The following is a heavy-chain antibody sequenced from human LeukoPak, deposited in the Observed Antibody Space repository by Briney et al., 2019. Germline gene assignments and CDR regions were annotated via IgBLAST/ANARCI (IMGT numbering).Heavy chain of an antibody. Sequence: KFQGRVTITRDTSASTAYMELSSLRSEDTAVYYCARSGGDSVDYWGQGTLVTVSS. J-gene: IGHJ4*02. CDR3: ARSGGDSVDY. D-gene: IGHD2-21*02. V-gene: IGHV1-3*01.